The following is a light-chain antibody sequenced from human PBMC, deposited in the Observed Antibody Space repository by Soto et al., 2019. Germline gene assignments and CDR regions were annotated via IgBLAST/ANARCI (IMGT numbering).Light chain of an antibody. V-gene: IGLV2-23*01. CDR3: CSFAGSSTHVV. CDR2: EGS. CDR1: SSDVGSYNL. J-gene: IGLJ2*01. Sequence: QSALTQPASVSGSPGQSITISCTGTSSDVGSYNLVSWYQQYPGKAPKLMIYEGSKRPSGVSNRFSGSKSGNTASLTISGLQAEDEADYYCCSFAGSSTHVVFGGATKLTVL.